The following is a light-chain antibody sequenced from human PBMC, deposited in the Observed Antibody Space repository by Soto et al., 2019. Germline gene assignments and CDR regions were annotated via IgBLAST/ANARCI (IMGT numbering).Light chain of an antibody. Sequence: DIQMTQSPSTLSASVGDRVTITCRASQSISSWLAWYQQKPGKAPKLLLYKAFSLESGFPSRFSGSGSGTEFTLTISSLQPDDFATYCCQQYNSYWTFGQGPKVEIK. V-gene: IGKV1-5*03. CDR1: QSISSW. CDR3: QQYNSYWT. J-gene: IGKJ1*01. CDR2: KAF.